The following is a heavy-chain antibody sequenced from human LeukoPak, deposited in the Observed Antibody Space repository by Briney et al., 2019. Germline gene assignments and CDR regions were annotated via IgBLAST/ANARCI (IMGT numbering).Heavy chain of an antibody. Sequence: ASVEVPCKASGYTFTGYYMHWVRQAPGQGLEWMGWINPNSGGTNYAQKFQGRVTMTRDTSISTAYMELSRLRSDDTAVYYCAREENSSGWYACAFDIWGQGTMVTVSS. CDR3: AREENSSGWYACAFDI. V-gene: IGHV1-2*02. J-gene: IGHJ3*02. CDR2: INPNSGGT. CDR1: GYTFTGYY. D-gene: IGHD6-19*01.